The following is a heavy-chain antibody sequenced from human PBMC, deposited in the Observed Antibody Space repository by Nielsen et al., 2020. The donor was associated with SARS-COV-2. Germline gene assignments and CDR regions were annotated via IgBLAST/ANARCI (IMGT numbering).Heavy chain of an antibody. J-gene: IGHJ4*02. V-gene: IGHV3-30*02. CDR3: TKGGYTTSWWED. CDR2: IWYDGSNK. CDR1: GFTFSSYG. Sequence: GESLKISCAASGFTFSSYGMHWVRQAPGKGLEWVAVIWYDGSNKYYADSVKGRFTISRDNSKNTLYLQMNSLRPEDTAFYYCTKGGYTTSWWEDWGQGTLVTVSS. D-gene: IGHD1-26*01.